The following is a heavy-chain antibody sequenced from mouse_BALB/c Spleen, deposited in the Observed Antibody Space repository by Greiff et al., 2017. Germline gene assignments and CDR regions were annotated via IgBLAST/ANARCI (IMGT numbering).Heavy chain of an antibody. CDR1: GYTFTSYT. Sequence: VKLMESGAELARPGASVKMSCKASGYTFTSYTMHWVKQRPGQGLEWIGYINPSSGYTNYNQKFKDKATLTADKSSSTAYMQLSSLTSEDSAVYYCARNSYYKDYFDYWGQGTTLTVSS. V-gene: IGHV1-4*01. J-gene: IGHJ2*01. CDR2: INPSSGYT. CDR3: ARNSYYKDYFDY. D-gene: IGHD2-12*01.